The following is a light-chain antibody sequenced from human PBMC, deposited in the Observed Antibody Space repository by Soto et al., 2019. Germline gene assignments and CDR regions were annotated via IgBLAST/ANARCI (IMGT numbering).Light chain of an antibody. CDR2: EAS. V-gene: IGKV3-20*01. CDR3: QQYGSSPST. J-gene: IGKJ1*01. CDR1: QSVSSGY. Sequence: EIVGTQSPGTLSLSPGERATLSCRASQSVSSGYLAWYQQRPGQAPRLLIYEASSRATGIPDRFSGSGSGTDFTLTISRLEPEDFAVYYCQQYGSSPSTFGQGTKVEIK.